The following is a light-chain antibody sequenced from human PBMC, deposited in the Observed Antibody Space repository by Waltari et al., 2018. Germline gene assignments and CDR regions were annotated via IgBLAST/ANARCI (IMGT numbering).Light chain of an antibody. CDR2: DAS. V-gene: IGKV1-5*01. J-gene: IGKJ1*01. CDR1: QSISSW. CDR3: QQYNSYSLWT. Sequence: DIQMTQSPSTLSASVGDRVTITCRASQSISSWLAWYQQKPGKAPKLLIYDASSLESGVPSRFSGSGSATEFTLTISSLQPDDFATYYCQQYNSYSLWTFGQGTKVEIK.